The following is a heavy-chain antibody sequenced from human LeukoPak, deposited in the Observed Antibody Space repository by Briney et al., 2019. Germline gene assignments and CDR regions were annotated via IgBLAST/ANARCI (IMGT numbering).Heavy chain of an antibody. D-gene: IGHD6-13*01. V-gene: IGHV4-59*01. CDR3: ARERIAAAGRGSFDY. CDR2: IYYSGST. Sequence: SETLSLPCTGSGVSISSYYWSWIRQPPGKGLEWIGYIYYSGSTNYNPSLKSRVTISVDTSKNQFSLKLSSVTAADTAVYYCARERIAAAGRGSFDYWGQGTLVTVSS. J-gene: IGHJ4*02. CDR1: GVSISSYY.